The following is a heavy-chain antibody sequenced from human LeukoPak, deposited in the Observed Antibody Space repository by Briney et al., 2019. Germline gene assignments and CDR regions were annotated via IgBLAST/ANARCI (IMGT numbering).Heavy chain of an antibody. D-gene: IGHD2-2*01. V-gene: IGHV1-69*05. Sequence: ASVKVSCKASGGTFSSYAISWVRQAPGQGLEWMGGIIPIFGTANYAQKFQGRVTITTDESTSTAYMELSSLRSEDTAVYYCARSGGRLGYCSSTSCPPYNWFDPWGQGTLVTVSS. CDR1: GGTFSSYA. J-gene: IGHJ5*02. CDR3: ARSGGRLGYCSSTSCPPYNWFDP. CDR2: IIPIFGTA.